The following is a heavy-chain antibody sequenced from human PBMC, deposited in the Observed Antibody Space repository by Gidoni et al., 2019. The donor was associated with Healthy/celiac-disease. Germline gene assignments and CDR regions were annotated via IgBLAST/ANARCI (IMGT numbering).Heavy chain of an antibody. CDR1: GYTFTSYD. Sequence: QVQLVQSGAEVKKPGASVKVFCKASGYTFTSYDITWVRQATGQGLEWLGWMNPNSGNTGYAQKFQGRVTVTRNTSISTAYIELSSLRSEDTAVYYCARSGYSSSWSDYWGQGTLVTVSS. D-gene: IGHD6-13*01. J-gene: IGHJ4*02. CDR3: ARSGYSSSWSDY. V-gene: IGHV1-8*01. CDR2: MNPNSGNT.